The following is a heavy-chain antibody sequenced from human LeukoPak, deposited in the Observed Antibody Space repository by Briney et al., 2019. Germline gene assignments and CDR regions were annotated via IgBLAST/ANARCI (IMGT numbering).Heavy chain of an antibody. CDR2: IKQDGSEK. CDR1: EFTFITYW. J-gene: IGHJ4*02. V-gene: IGHV3-7*01. CDR3: ARDVAYSAFDY. Sequence: GGSLRLSCAASEFTFITYWMSWVRQAPGKGLEWVANIKQDGSEKYYVDSVKGRFTISRDNSKNSFYLQMSSLRAEDTGVFYCARDVAYSAFDYWGQGTLVTVSS. D-gene: IGHD2-21*01.